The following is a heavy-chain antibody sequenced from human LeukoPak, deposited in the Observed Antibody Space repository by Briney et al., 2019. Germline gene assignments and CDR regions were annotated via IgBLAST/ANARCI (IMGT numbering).Heavy chain of an antibody. CDR2: IYYSGST. Sequence: SETLSLTCTVSGGSISSYYWSWIRQPPGKGLEWIGYIYYSGSTNYNPSLESRVTISVDTSKNQFSLKLSSVTAADTAVYYCARVYYYDSSGYYYYYYYGMDVWGQGTTVTVSS. CDR3: ARVYYYDSSGYYYYYYYGMDV. J-gene: IGHJ6*02. V-gene: IGHV4-59*12. D-gene: IGHD3-22*01. CDR1: GGSISSYY.